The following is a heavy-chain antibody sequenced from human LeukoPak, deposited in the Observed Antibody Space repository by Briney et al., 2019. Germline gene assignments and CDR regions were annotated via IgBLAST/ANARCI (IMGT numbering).Heavy chain of an antibody. CDR2: INPSGGST. D-gene: IGHD3-10*01. Sequence: ASVKVSCKASGYTFTSYYMHWVRQAPGQGLEWMGIINPSGGSTSYARKFQGRVTMTRDTSTSTVYMELSSLRSEDTAVYYCARREYYYGSGSSFDYWGQGTLVTVSS. CDR1: GYTFTSYY. CDR3: ARREYYYGSGSSFDY. V-gene: IGHV1-46*01. J-gene: IGHJ4*02.